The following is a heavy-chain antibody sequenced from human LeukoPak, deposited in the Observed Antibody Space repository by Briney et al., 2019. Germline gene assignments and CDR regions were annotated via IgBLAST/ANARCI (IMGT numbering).Heavy chain of an antibody. J-gene: IGHJ5*02. D-gene: IGHD3-10*01. CDR1: DYTFTSYG. Sequence: ASVKVSCKSSDYTFTSYGISCVRQAPGQGLEWMGWISAYNGNTNYAQKLQGRVTMTTDTSTSTAYMELRSLRSDDTAVYYCARVSSSGSGSYYNSNWFDPWGQGTLVTVSS. V-gene: IGHV1-18*01. CDR2: ISAYNGNT. CDR3: ARVSSSGSGSYYNSNWFDP.